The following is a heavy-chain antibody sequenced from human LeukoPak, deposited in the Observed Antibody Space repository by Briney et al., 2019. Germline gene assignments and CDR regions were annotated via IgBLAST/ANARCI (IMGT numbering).Heavy chain of an antibody. D-gene: IGHD3-10*01. V-gene: IGHV1-2*02. CDR2: INPNSGGT. Sequence: GASVKVSCKASGGTFSSYAISWVRQAPGQGLEWMGWINPNSGGTNYAQKFQGRVTMTRDTSISTAYMELSRLRSDDTAVYYCASVIDLSYYFDYWGQGTLVTVSS. CDR3: ASVIDLSYYFDY. CDR1: GGTFSSYA. J-gene: IGHJ4*02.